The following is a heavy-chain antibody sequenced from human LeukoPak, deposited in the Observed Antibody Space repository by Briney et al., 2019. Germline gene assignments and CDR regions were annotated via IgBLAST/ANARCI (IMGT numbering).Heavy chain of an antibody. Sequence: PGGSLRLSCAASGFTFSSYAMSWVRQAPGKGLEWVSSISTSSSYIYYADSVKGRFTISRDNAKNSLFLQMNSLRAEDTAIYYCASGGYSGYVTSDYWGQGTLVTVSS. D-gene: IGHD5-12*01. CDR2: ISTSSSYI. CDR1: GFTFSSYA. J-gene: IGHJ4*02. V-gene: IGHV3-21*01. CDR3: ASGGYSGYVTSDY.